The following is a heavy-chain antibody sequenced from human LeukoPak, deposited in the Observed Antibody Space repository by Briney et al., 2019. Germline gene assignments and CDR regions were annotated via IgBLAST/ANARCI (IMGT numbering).Heavy chain of an antibody. V-gene: IGHV3-21*01. Sequence: GSLRLSCAASGFPFSSYSMNWVRQAPGKGLEWGSSISSSSSYIYYSESVKGRFTISRDNAKNSLYLQMNSLRAEDTAVYYCARGGTTRGYFDYWGQGTLVTVSS. CDR1: GFPFSSYS. D-gene: IGHD1-1*01. CDR2: ISSSSSYI. J-gene: IGHJ4*02. CDR3: ARGGTTRGYFDY.